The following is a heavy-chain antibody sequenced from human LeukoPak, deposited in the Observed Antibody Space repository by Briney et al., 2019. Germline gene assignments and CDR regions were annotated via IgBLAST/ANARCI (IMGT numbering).Heavy chain of an antibody. D-gene: IGHD3-22*01. CDR3: ARANWGYDSSGSDAFDI. Sequence: SETLSLTCAVSGGSIINSNWWSWVRQPPGKGLEWIGEIDHSGSTSYNPSLKSRVTMSVDRSQNQFSLRLSTVTAADTAVYYCARANWGYDSSGSDAFDIWGQGTMVTVSS. V-gene: IGHV4-4*02. CDR1: GGSIINSNW. CDR2: IDHSGST. J-gene: IGHJ3*02.